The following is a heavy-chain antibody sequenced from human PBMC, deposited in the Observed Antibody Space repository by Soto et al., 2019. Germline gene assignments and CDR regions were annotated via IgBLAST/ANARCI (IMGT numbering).Heavy chain of an antibody. CDR1: GKSLSGYY. Sequence: QVQLQQWGAGLLKPSETLSLTCAVYGKSLSGYYWSWIRQPPGKALEWIGEINPSGNTNYNPSLKSRVTISVDTSKNQLFLNLRSVTAADTAMYYCAIHHVLGRTIAGAAEFWGQGTLVTVSS. D-gene: IGHD1-26*01. CDR2: INPSGNT. V-gene: IGHV4-34*01. CDR3: AIHHVLGRTIAGAAEF. J-gene: IGHJ4*02.